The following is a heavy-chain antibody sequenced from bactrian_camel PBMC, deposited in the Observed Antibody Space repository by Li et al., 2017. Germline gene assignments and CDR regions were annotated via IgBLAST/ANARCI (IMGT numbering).Heavy chain of an antibody. CDR1: GYDDSRNC. D-gene: IGHD5*01. Sequence: HVQLVESGGGSVQAGESLRLSCVTSGYDDSRNCMSWFRQAPGKEREGVASISTDYNTDYADSMKGRFTISKDNGTNTMYLQMNSLAPEDTAMYYCAARFGGCGGGWKSKAYFGNWGQGTQVTVS. CDR3: AARFGGCGGGWKSKAYFGN. J-gene: IGHJ4*01. CDR2: ISTDYNT. V-gene: IGHV3S53*01.